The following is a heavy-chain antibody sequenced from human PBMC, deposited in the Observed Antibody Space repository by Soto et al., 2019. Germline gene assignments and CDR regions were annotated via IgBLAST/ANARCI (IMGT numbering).Heavy chain of an antibody. Sequence: EVQLVESGGGLVKPGGSLRLSCAASGFTFSSYSMNWVRQAPGKGLEWVSSISSSSSYIYYADSVKGRFTISRDNAKNSLYLQMNSLRAEDTAGYYCARDNSMVRGVISYWGQGTLVTVSS. D-gene: IGHD3-10*01. CDR3: ARDNSMVRGVISY. V-gene: IGHV3-21*01. J-gene: IGHJ4*02. CDR1: GFTFSSYS. CDR2: ISSSSSYI.